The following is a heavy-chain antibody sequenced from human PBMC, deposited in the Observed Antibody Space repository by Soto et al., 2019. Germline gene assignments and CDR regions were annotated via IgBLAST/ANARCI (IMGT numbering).Heavy chain of an antibody. D-gene: IGHD3-3*01. Sequence: KPSETLSLTCTFSVGSIISGDYYWSWIRQPPGKGLEWIGYIYYSGSTYYNPSLKSRVTISVDTSKNQFSLKLSSVTAADTAVYYCARASLYYDFWSGHRPDYFDYWGQGTLVTVSS. V-gene: IGHV4-30-4*01. CDR3: ARASLYYDFWSGHRPDYFDY. CDR1: VGSIISGDYY. J-gene: IGHJ4*02. CDR2: IYYSGST.